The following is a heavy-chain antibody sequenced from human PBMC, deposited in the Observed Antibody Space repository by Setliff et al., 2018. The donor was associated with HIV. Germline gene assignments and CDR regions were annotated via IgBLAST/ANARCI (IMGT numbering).Heavy chain of an antibody. J-gene: IGHJ5*02. CDR2: ISSNIIYI. CDR3: ARTSTTTGTTLNWFDP. V-gene: IGHV3-21*01. D-gene: IGHD1-1*01. Sequence: SLRLSCAASGFTLSTYTMNWVRQAPGKGLEWISSISSNIIYIYYADSVRGRFTISRDNAKNSLYLQMNSLRVEDTAVYYCARTSTTTGTTLNWFDPWGQGTLVTVSS. CDR1: GFTLSTYT.